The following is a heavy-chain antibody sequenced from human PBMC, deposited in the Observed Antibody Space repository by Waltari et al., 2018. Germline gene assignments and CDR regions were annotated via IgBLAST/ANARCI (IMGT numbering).Heavy chain of an antibody. V-gene: IGHV4-61*02. J-gene: IGHJ5*02. CDR2: IYSGGNI. D-gene: IGHD2-2*02. CDR3: AKDHGYSLPAGWFDP. CDR1: GDSISSGDFY. Sequence: QVQLQESGPGLVKPSQTLSLTCIVSGDSISSGDFYWGWIRQPAGKGLEWIGIIYSGGNIHYNPSLKTRVTISLDTPTNRLSLKLTSVTAADTAVYFWAKDHGYSLPAGWFDPWGQGTLVSVSS.